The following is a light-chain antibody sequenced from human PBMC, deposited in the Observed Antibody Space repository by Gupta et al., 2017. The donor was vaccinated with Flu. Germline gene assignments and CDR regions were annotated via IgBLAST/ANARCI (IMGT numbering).Light chain of an antibody. J-gene: IGLJ3*02. CDR1: TSNTGSNT. Sequence: RVTISCSGSTSNTGSNTVNWYQQVPGTAPNLLIYNNDQRPSGVPDRFSGSKSGTSASLAISGLQSGDVGDYYCATWDDSLNGWVFGGGAKLTVL. V-gene: IGLV1-44*01. CDR3: ATWDDSLNGWV. CDR2: NND.